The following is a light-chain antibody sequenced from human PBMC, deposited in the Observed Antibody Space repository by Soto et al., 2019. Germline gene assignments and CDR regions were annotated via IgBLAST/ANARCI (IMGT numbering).Light chain of an antibody. V-gene: IGKV1-27*01. CDR2: AAS. J-gene: IGKJ4*01. CDR3: QKYDSPPLT. Sequence: DIQMTQSPSSLSASVGDRVTITCRASQGISNYLAWYQQKPGKVPKLLIYAASTLQSGVPSRFSGSGSGTDFTLTISSLRPEDVSTYYCQKYDSPPLTFGGGTKVEI. CDR1: QGISNY.